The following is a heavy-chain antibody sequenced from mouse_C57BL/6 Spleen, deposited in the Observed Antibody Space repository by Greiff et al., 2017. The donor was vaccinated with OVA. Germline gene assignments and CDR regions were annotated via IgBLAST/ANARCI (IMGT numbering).Heavy chain of an antibody. CDR1: GYAFSSYW. Sequence: VNVVESGAELVKPGASVKISCKASGYAFSSYWMNWVKQRPGKGLEWIGQIYPGDGDTNYNGKFKGKATLTADKSSSTAYMQLSSLTSEDSAVYFCARSTTVVAPYAMDYWGQGTSVTVSS. D-gene: IGHD1-1*01. CDR2: IYPGDGDT. CDR3: ARSTTVVAPYAMDY. V-gene: IGHV1-80*01. J-gene: IGHJ4*01.